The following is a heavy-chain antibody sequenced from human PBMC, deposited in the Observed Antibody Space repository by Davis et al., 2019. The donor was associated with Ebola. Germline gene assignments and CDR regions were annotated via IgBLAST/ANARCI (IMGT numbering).Heavy chain of an antibody. V-gene: IGHV3-30*18. D-gene: IGHD3-10*01. Sequence: GGSLRLSCAASGFTFSSYGMHWVRQAPGKGLEWVAVISYDGSNKYYADSVKGRFTISRDNSKKTLYLQMNSLIAEETAVYYCAKDATNLLLWFGELLYPRVGMDVWGQGTTVIVSS. CDR3: AKDATNLLLWFGELLYPRVGMDV. J-gene: IGHJ6*02. CDR1: GFTFSSYG. CDR2: ISYDGSNK.